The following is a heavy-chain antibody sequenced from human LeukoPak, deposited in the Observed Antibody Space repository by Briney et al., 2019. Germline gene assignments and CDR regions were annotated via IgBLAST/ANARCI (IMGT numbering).Heavy chain of an antibody. V-gene: IGHV4-39*01. J-gene: IGHJ4*02. CDR1: GGSISSSSYY. CDR2: IYYSGST. Sequence: SETLSLTCTVSGGSISSSSYYWGWIRQPPGKGLEWIGSIYYSGSTYYNPSLKSRVTISVDTSKNQFSLKLSSVTAADTAVYYCARHEQQLWPKSPFDYWGQGTLVIVSS. CDR3: ARHEQQLWPKSPFDY. D-gene: IGHD5-18*01.